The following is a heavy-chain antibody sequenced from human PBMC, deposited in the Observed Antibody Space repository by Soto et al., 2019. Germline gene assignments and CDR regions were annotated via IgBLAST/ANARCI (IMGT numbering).Heavy chain of an antibody. J-gene: IGHJ4*02. D-gene: IGHD1-1*01. V-gene: IGHV3-23*01. CDR2: IIASCGMR. CDR1: GFTFSIYA. Sequence: PGGSLRLSCAASGFTFSIYAMTWVRQAPGKGLEWVSSIIASCGMRYYTESVKGRFTISRDNSKKTLYLEMNNFRAEDTAVYYCAKANKKNDVDYFDHWGQGTLVTVSS. CDR3: AKANKKNDVDYFDH.